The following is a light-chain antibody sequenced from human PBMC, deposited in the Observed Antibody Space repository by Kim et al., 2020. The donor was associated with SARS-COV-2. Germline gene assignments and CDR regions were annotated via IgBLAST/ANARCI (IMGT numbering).Light chain of an antibody. Sequence: SSELTQDPAVSVALGQTVRITCQGDSLRSYYASWYQQKPGQAPVLVLYAKNNRPSGIPGRFPGSSSGNTASLTITGAQAEDEADYYCNSRDSSGNHLVFGGGTQLTVL. CDR3: NSRDSSGNHLV. J-gene: IGLJ2*01. CDR2: AKN. CDR1: SLRSYY. V-gene: IGLV3-19*01.